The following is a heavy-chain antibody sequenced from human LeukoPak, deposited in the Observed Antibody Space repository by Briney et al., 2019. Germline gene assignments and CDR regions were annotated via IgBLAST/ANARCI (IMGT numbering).Heavy chain of an antibody. CDR3: ASFIVVVTQTKNDAFDI. CDR1: GFTFSSYA. Sequence: GGSLRLSCAASGFTFSSYAMSWVRQAPGKGLEWVSAISGSGGSTYYADSVKGRFTISRDNAKNSLYLQMNSLRAEDTAVYYCASFIVVVTQTKNDAFDIWGQGTMVTVSS. CDR2: ISGSGGST. D-gene: IGHD2-21*02. J-gene: IGHJ3*02. V-gene: IGHV3-23*01.